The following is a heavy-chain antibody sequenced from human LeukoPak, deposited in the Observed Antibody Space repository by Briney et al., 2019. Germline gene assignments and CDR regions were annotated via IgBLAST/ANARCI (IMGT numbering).Heavy chain of an antibody. CDR2: INHSGST. D-gene: IGHD5-18*01. CDR1: GGSISSSSYY. Sequence: SETLSLTCTVSGGSISSSSYYWSWIRQPPGKGLEWIGEINHSGSTNYNPSLKSRVTISVDTSKNQFSLKLSSVTAADTAVYYCARGHRYTAMVSGWGQGTLVTVSS. V-gene: IGHV4-39*07. J-gene: IGHJ4*02. CDR3: ARGHRYTAMVSG.